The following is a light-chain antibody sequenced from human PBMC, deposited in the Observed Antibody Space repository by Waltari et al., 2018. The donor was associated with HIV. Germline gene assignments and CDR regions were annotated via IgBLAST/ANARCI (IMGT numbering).Light chain of an antibody. CDR2: SDD. CDR3: AVWDDSLDGQPV. CDR1: RSNIATTT. Sequence: QSVLTQPASASGNPGQRVTISCSGSRSNIATTTVSWYPQLPATAPKLLIFSDDQLPSGVPDRFAGSKAGTSASLAIVGLQFEDDAVYFCAVWDDSLDGQPVFGGGTLLTV. J-gene: IGLJ7*01. V-gene: IGLV1-44*01.